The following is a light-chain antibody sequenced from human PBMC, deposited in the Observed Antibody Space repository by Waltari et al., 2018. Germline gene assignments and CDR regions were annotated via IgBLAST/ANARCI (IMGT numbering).Light chain of an antibody. J-gene: IGKJ1*01. V-gene: IGKV2-28*01. CDR1: SSLLHSNGYNY. CDR2: LGS. Sequence: IALTQLPLSLRVTPVEPASISCWSSSSLLHSNGYNYLDWYLQKPGQSPQLLIYLGSNRASGVPDRFSGSGSGTDFTLKISRVEAEDVGVYYCMQALQTPPWTFGQGTKVEIK. CDR3: MQALQTPPWT.